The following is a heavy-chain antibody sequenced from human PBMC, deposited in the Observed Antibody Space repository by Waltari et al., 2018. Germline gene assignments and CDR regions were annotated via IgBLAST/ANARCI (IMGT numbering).Heavy chain of an antibody. J-gene: IGHJ4*02. Sequence: QLQLQESGPGLVKPSGTLSLICAGSGDSMRNNWWSWVRQSPGKGLEWIGQVLGSGRTNYNPSFASRVTISLDTSTYQFALKMTSATAADTALYYCARDRGRGLYLDTWGPGTLVTVSP. CDR2: VLGSGRT. CDR3: ARDRGRGLYLDT. V-gene: IGHV4-4*02. D-gene: IGHD2-15*01. CDR1: GDSMRNNW.